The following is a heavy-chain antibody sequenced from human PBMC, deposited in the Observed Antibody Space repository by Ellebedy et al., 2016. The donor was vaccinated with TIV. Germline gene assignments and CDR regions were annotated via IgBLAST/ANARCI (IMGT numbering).Heavy chain of an antibody. CDR1: GYTFTSFG. J-gene: IGHJ3*02. V-gene: IGHV1-2*04. Sequence: ASVKVSCKASGYTFTSFGISWVRQAPGQGPEWMGWINPKSGDTNYAQHFQGWVTMTRDTSISTAYMEVSRLKSDDTAMYYCARDMVVDGYNYGAFDMWGQGTMVTVSS. D-gene: IGHD5-24*01. CDR2: INPKSGDT. CDR3: ARDMVVDGYNYGAFDM.